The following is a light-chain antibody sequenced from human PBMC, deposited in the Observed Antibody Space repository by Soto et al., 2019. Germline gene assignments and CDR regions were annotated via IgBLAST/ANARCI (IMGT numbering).Light chain of an antibody. V-gene: IGLV4-69*02. CDR3: QTWGRGIVV. J-gene: IGLJ2*01. CDR2: LNSDGSH. Sequence: QSVLTQSPSASASLGASVNLTCTLTSGHSTYSIGWHQQQPQRGPRFLMRLNSDGSHSKGDGIPDRFSGSSSGAERFLTISSLQSEDEADYYCQTWGRGIVVFGGGTKLTVL. CDR1: SGHSTYS.